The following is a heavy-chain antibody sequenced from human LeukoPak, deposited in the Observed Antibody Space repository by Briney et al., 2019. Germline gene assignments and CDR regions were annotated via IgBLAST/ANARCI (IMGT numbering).Heavy chain of an antibody. CDR1: GYSFTSYW. Sequence: GESLKISCKGSGYSFTSYWIGWVRQMPGKGLEWMGIIYPGDSDTRYSPSFQGQVTISADKSISTAYLQWSSLKASDTAMYYCASGPQGRKWELPIPYFDYWGQGTLVTVSS. CDR2: IYPGDSDT. D-gene: IGHD1-26*01. CDR3: ASGPQGRKWELPIPYFDY. J-gene: IGHJ4*02. V-gene: IGHV5-51*01.